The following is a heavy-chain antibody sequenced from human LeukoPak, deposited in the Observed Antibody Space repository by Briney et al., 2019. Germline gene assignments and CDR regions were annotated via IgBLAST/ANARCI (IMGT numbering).Heavy chain of an antibody. D-gene: IGHD3-3*01. CDR1: GFTFDDYA. CDR2: INWNSGDK. CDR3: ARRDFWSGYYDALDY. Sequence: GGSLRLSCAGSGFTFDDYALHWVREAPGKGLEWVAGINWNSGDKESADSVKGRFTISRDNAKNTLYLQMNSLRAEDTAVYYCARRDFWSGYYDALDYWGQGTLVTVSS. V-gene: IGHV3-9*01. J-gene: IGHJ4*02.